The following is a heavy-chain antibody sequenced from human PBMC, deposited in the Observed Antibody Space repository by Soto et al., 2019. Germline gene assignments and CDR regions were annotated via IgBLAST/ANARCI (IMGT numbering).Heavy chain of an antibody. Sequence: VQLVQSGAEVKKPGASVKVSCKTSGYTFSRYGFSWVRQAPGQGLEWIGWISGYNGNTNYAQRFQYRVTMTTDTSTSTADMELRSLSSDDTAVYYCGRVGQLRFWGQGPLVTVSS. CDR3: GRVGQLRF. D-gene: IGHD6-6*01. J-gene: IGHJ4*02. CDR2: ISGYNGNT. CDR1: GYTFSRYG. V-gene: IGHV1-18*01.